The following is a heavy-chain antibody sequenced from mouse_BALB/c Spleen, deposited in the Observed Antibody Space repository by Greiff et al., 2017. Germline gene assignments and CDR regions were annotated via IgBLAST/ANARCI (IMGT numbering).Heavy chain of an antibody. Sequence: DVKLVESGGGLVQPGGSLRLSCATSGFTFTDYYMSWVRQPPGKALEWLGFIRNKANGYTTEYSASVKGRFTISRDNSQSILYLQMNTLRAEDSATYYCARDAGSFDYWGQGTTLTVSS. CDR1: GFTFTDYY. J-gene: IGHJ2*01. D-gene: IGHD3-1*01. CDR3: ARDAGSFDY. V-gene: IGHV7-3*02. CDR2: IRNKANGYTT.